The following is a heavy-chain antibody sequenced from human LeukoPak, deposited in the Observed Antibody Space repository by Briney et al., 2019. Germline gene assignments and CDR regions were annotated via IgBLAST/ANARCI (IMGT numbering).Heavy chain of an antibody. CDR1: GGSISSGGYF. Sequence: SQTLSLTCTASGGSISSGGYFWSWIRQPPGKGLEWIGYIYYSGSTNYNPSLKSRAIISVDTSKNQFSLELSSVTDADTAVYFCARHHSSSYYYGMDVWGQGTTVTVSS. D-gene: IGHD3-22*01. V-gene: IGHV4-61*08. J-gene: IGHJ6*02. CDR2: IYYSGST. CDR3: ARHHSSSYYYGMDV.